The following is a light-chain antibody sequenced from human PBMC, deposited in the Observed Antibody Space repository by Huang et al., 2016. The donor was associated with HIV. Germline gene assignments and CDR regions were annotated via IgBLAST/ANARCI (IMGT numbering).Light chain of an antibody. J-gene: IGKJ2*01. CDR3: QQSAT. V-gene: IGKV1-39*01. CDR2: ATS. Sequence: DIQMTQSPSSLSASVGDRVTVTCRASQSISTYLNWYQQKPGKAPELLIYATSNLQSGVPSRFSGSASGTDFTLTISSLQPEDFATYYCQQSATFGQGTKVEIK. CDR1: QSISTY.